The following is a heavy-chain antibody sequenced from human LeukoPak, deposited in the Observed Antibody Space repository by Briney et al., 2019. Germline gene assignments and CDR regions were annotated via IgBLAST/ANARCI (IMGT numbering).Heavy chain of an antibody. D-gene: IGHD5-18*01. J-gene: IGHJ4*02. CDR3: ARDRLSYGYFDY. CDR2: IWYDGSNK. V-gene: IGHV3-33*01. CDR1: GFTFSSYG. Sequence: PGGSLRLSCAASGFTFSSYGMHWVRKAPGKGLEWVAVIWYDGSNKYYADSVKGRFTISRDNSKNTLYLQMNSLRAEDTAVYYCARDRLSYGYFDYWGQGTLVTVSS.